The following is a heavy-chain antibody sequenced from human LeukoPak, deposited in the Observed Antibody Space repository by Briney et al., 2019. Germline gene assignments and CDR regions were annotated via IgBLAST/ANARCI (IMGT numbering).Heavy chain of an antibody. D-gene: IGHD2-8*01. CDR2: IYFSGSL. J-gene: IGHJ4*02. CDR1: GGSISSSSYF. Sequence: PSETLSLTCTVSGGSISSSSYFWGWIRQPPGKGLEWIGSIYFSGSLYYNPSLKSRVTISGDASKNQFFLELNSVTAADTAVYYCARQPSVLMVYAYFDYWGQGTLVTVSS. CDR3: ARQPSVLMVYAYFDY. V-gene: IGHV4-39*01.